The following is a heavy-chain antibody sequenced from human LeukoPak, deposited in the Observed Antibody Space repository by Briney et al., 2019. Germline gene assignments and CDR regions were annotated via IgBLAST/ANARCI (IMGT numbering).Heavy chain of an antibody. V-gene: IGHV1-8*01. Sequence: ASVKVSCKASGYTFTSYDINWVRQATGQGLEWMGWMNPNSGNTGYAQKFQGRVTMTRNTSISTAYMELSSLRSEDTAVYYCASPGSGSYYNPFDYWGRGTLVTVSS. D-gene: IGHD3-10*01. J-gene: IGHJ4*02. CDR3: ASPGSGSYYNPFDY. CDR2: MNPNSGNT. CDR1: GYTFTSYD.